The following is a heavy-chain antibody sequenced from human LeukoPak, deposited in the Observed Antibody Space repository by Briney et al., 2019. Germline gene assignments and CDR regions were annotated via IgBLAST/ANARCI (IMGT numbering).Heavy chain of an antibody. CDR1: GFTFNSYG. Sequence: GGSLRLSCTTSGFTFNSYGMNWVRQAPGKGLDWVAVIWHDGSNKYYADSVKGRFTISRDNAKNSLYLQMNSLRAEDTAVYYCARGGYSYGYSGYWGQGTLVTVSS. CDR2: IWHDGSNK. J-gene: IGHJ4*02. D-gene: IGHD5-18*01. CDR3: ARGGYSYGYSGY. V-gene: IGHV3-33*01.